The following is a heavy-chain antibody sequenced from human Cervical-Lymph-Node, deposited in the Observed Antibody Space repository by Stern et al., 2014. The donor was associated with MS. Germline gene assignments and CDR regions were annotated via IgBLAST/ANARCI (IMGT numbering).Heavy chain of an antibody. CDR1: GFPLSIYS. J-gene: IGHJ5*01. V-gene: IGHV3-48*01. Sequence: EVQLEESGGGLVQPGGSLRLSCAASGFPLSIYSMNWVRQAPGQGLEGVSYISTFSTIYYADSVKGRFTISRDNAKNSLYLQMNSLRAEDTAVYFCARDDWVERLDSWGQGTLVTVSS. D-gene: IGHD1-1*01. CDR3: ARDDWVERLDS. CDR2: ISTFSTI.